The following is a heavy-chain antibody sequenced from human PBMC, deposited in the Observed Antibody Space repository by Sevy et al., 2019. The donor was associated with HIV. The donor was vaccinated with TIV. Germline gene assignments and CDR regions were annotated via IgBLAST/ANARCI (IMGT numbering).Heavy chain of an antibody. D-gene: IGHD1-26*01. CDR1: GGSISSYY. CDR3: ARLYSGSYLYYFDY. CDR2: IYTSGST. V-gene: IGHV4-4*07. J-gene: IGHJ4*02. Sequence: SETLSLTCTVSGGSISSYYWSWIRQPAGKGLEWIGRIYTSGSTNYNPSLKSRVTMSVGTSKNQFSLKLSSVTAADTAVYYCARLYSGSYLYYFDYWGQGTLVTVSS.